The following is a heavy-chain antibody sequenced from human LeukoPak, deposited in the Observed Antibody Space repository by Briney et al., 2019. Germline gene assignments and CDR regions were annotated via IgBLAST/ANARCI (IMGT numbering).Heavy chain of an antibody. Sequence: SETLSLTCTVSGGSISSSSYYWGWIRQPPGKGLEWIGSIYYSGSTYYNPSLKSRVTISVDTSKNQFSLKLSSVTAADTAVYYCASPGNWGCNWFDPWGQGTLVTVSS. CDR3: ASPGNWGCNWFDP. J-gene: IGHJ5*02. CDR2: IYYSGST. D-gene: IGHD7-27*01. V-gene: IGHV4-39*01. CDR1: GGSISSSSYY.